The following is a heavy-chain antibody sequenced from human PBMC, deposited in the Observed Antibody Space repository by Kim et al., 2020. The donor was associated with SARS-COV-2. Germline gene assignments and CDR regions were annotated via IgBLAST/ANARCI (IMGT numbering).Heavy chain of an antibody. CDR3: ARGGLRIGVIPAFDI. J-gene: IGHJ3*02. CDR2: INHSGST. CDR1: GGSFSGYY. D-gene: IGHD3-22*01. Sequence: SETLSLTCAVYGGSFSGYYWSWIRQPPGKGLEWIGEINHSGSTNYNPSLKSRVTISVDTSKNQFSLKLSSVTAADTAVYYCARGGLRIGVIPAFDIWGQGTMVTVSS. V-gene: IGHV4-34*01.